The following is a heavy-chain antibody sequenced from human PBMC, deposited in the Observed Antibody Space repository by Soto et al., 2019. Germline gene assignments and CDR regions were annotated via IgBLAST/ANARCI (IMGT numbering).Heavy chain of an antibody. J-gene: IGHJ4*02. CDR1: GFTFSSYG. Sequence: GGSLRLSCAASGFTFSSYGMHWVRQAPGKGLEWVAVIWYDGSNKYYADSVKGRFTISRDNSKNTLYLQMNSLRAEDTAVYYCARENYFYYFDYWGQGTLVTVSS. CDR3: ARENYFYYFDY. V-gene: IGHV3-33*01. CDR2: IWYDGSNK. D-gene: IGHD3-16*01.